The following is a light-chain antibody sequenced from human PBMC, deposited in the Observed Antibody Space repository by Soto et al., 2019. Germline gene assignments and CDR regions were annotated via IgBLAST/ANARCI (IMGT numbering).Light chain of an antibody. J-gene: IGLJ3*02. V-gene: IGLV2-14*01. CDR2: EVS. CDR1: SSDIGSYDF. Sequence: QSALTQPASVSGSPGQSITISCTGTSSDIGSYDFVSWYQQHPGEAPKLIVYEVSHRPSGVVDRYSGSKFGNTASLTISGLQADDDADYYCSSYTSNTSPVFGGGTKVTVL. CDR3: SSYTSNTSPV.